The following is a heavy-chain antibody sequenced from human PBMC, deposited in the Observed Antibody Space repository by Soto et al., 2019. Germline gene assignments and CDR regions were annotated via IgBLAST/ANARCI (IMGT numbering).Heavy chain of an antibody. D-gene: IGHD1-1*01. J-gene: IGHJ4*02. CDR3: ARGGLEPFDY. CDR1: GFNLGSYW. CDR2: INDYGTTI. Sequence: PGGFLRLSCAASGFNLGSYWMHWVRQAPGKGLVWVSRINDYGTTINYAESVEARFTISRDDAKSEVYLQMNNLRAEVTAVYYCARGGLEPFDYWGQGALVTVSS. V-gene: IGHV3-74*01.